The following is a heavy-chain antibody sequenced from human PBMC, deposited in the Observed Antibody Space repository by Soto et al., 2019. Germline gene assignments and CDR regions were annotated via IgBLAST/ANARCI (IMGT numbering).Heavy chain of an antibody. CDR3: ARDLLRSGSYLFPPYYYYGMDV. V-gene: IGHV3-30-3*01. D-gene: IGHD1-26*01. J-gene: IGHJ6*02. CDR1: GFTFSSYA. Sequence: QVQLVESGGGVVQPGRSLRLSCAASGFTFSSYAMHWVRQAPGKGLEWVAVISYDGSNKYYADSVKGQFTISRDNYKNKLYLQMNSLRGEDTAVYYCARDLLRSGSYLFPPYYYYGMDVWGQGTTVTVSS. CDR2: ISYDGSNK.